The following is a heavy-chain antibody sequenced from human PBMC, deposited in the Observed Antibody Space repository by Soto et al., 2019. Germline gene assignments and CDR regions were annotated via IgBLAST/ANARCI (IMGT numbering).Heavy chain of an antibody. CDR3: AREYESSTSWDWFDP. D-gene: IGHD3-22*01. J-gene: IGHJ5*02. CDR2: IYYSGST. V-gene: IGHV4-31*03. Sequence: TLSLTCTVSGGSISSGGYYWSWIRQHPGKGLEWIGYIYYSGSTYYNPSLKSRVTISVDTSKNQFSLKLSSVTAADTAVYYCAREYESSTSWDWFDPWGQGTLVTVSS. CDR1: GGSISSGGYY.